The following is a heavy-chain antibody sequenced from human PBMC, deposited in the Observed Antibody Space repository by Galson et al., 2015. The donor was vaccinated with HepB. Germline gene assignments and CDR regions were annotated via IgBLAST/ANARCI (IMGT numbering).Heavy chain of an antibody. CDR3: ARVRGKITAAAGAFDY. D-gene: IGHD6-13*01. Sequence: SVKVSCKASGYTFTSYAMHWVRQAPGQRLEWMGWINADNGNTKYSQKFQDRVTITRDTSASTAYMELSSLRSEDTAVYYCARVRGKITAAAGAFDYWGQGTLVTVSS. CDR2: INADNGNT. CDR1: GYTFTSYA. V-gene: IGHV1-3*01. J-gene: IGHJ4*02.